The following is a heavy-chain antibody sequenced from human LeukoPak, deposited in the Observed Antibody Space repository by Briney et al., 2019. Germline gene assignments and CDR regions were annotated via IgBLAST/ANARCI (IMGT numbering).Heavy chain of an antibody. Sequence: GGSLRLSCAASGFTFSNYWMNWVRQAPGKGLEWVANIKTDGSETYYVDSVKGRFTISRDNAKNSVYLQMNSLRAEDTAIYYCARTGKFDSWGQGTLVTVSS. J-gene: IGHJ5*01. V-gene: IGHV3-7*05. CDR3: ARTGKFDS. CDR1: GFTFSNYW. CDR2: IKTDGSET.